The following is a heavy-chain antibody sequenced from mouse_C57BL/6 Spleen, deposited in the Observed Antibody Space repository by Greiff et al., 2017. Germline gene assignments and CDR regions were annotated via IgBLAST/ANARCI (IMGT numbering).Heavy chain of an antibody. CDR3: AKDHRYAIDY. J-gene: IGHJ4*01. CDR2: IGSGGST. CDR1: GFSLTSYG. Sequence: VHLLQSGPGLVQPSQCLSITCTVSGFSLTSYGVHWVRQPPGQGLEWLGVIGSGGSTDYNAAFISSMNSTKDNSKSPVFFQMNSLPADDTAIYYCAKDHRYAIDYWGQGTSVTVSS. V-gene: IGHV2-4*01.